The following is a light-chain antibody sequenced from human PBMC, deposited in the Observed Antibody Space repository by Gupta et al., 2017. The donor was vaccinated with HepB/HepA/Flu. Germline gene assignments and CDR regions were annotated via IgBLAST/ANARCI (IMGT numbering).Light chain of an antibody. CDR2: GAS. CDR3: QQTDSIPHT. V-gene: IGKV1-39*01. CDR1: QDIRDY. Sequence: DIQMTQSPASLSASVGDRVTITCRSSQDIRDYLNWYQQKPGKAPRLLTSGASTLQSGVPSRFSGSGSGTDFTLTMTSLQPDDFAIFYCQQTDSIPHTFGQGT. J-gene: IGKJ2*01.